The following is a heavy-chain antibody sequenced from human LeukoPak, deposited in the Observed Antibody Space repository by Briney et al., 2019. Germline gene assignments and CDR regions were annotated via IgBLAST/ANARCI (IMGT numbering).Heavy chain of an antibody. Sequence: ASVKVSCKASGYTFTSYGISWVRQAPGQGLEWMGWISAYNGNTNYAQKLQGRVTMTTDTSTSTAYMELRSLRSDDTAVYYCARGPEAPRDYALLYYYYMDVWGKGTTVTVSS. CDR1: GYTFTSYG. D-gene: IGHD4-17*01. CDR2: ISAYNGNT. V-gene: IGHV1-18*01. CDR3: ARGPEAPRDYALLYYYYMDV. J-gene: IGHJ6*03.